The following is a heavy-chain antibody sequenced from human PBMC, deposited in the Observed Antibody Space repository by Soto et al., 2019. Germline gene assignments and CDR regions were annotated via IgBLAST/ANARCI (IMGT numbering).Heavy chain of an antibody. Sequence: PSETLSLTCTVSGGSISSYYWSWIRQPPGKGLEWIGYIYYSGSTNYNPSLKSRVTISVDTSKNQFSLKLSSVTAADTAVYYCASSPSITIFPHYYYYYYMDVWGKGTTVTVS. CDR3: ASSPSITIFPHYYYYYYMDV. CDR1: GGSISSYY. CDR2: IYYSGST. J-gene: IGHJ6*03. V-gene: IGHV4-59*01. D-gene: IGHD3-9*01.